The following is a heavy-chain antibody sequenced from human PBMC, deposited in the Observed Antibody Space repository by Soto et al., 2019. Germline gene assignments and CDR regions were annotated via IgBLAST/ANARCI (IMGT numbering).Heavy chain of an antibody. J-gene: IGHJ6*03. Sequence: SETLSLTCAVYGGSFSGCYWSWIRQPPGKGLEWIGEINHSGSTNYNPSPKSRVTISVDTSKNQFSLKLSSVTAADTAVYYCARAMRLDIVATNDYYYMEVWGKGTTVTVSS. D-gene: IGHD5-12*01. CDR3: ARAMRLDIVATNDYYYMEV. V-gene: IGHV4-34*01. CDR2: INHSGST. CDR1: GGSFSGCY.